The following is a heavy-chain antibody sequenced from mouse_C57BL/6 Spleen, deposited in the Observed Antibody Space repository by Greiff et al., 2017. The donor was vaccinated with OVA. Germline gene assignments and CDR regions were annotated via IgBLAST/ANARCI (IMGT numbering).Heavy chain of an antibody. V-gene: IGHV1-50*01. CDR1: GYTFTSYW. CDR2: IDPSDSYT. D-gene: IGHD1-1*01. CDR3: ARQSYGSSWNWYFDV. J-gene: IGHJ1*03. Sequence: QVQLQQPGAELVKPGASVKLSCKASGYTFTSYWMQWVKQRPGQGLEWIGEIDPSDSYTNYNQKFKGKATLTVDTSSSTAYMQLSSLTSEDSAVYYYARQSYGSSWNWYFDVWGTGTTVTVSS.